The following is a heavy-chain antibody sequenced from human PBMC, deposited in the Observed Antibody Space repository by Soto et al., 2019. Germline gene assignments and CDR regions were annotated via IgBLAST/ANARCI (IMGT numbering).Heavy chain of an antibody. CDR1: GYTFTNFG. V-gene: IGHV1-18*01. CDR3: ARDYCSGTTCYEFDY. Sequence: GASVKVSCKASGYTFTNFGISWVRQAPGQGLEWMGWISAYNGNTNYAQNFQGRVTMTTDTSTSTAYMELRSLRSDDTAMYYCARDYCSGTTCYEFDYWGQGTQVTVSS. J-gene: IGHJ4*02. D-gene: IGHD2-2*01. CDR2: ISAYNGNT.